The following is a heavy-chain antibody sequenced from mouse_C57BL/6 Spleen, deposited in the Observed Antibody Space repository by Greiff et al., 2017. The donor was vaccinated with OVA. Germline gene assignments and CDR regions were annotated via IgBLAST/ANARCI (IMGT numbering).Heavy chain of an antibody. J-gene: IGHJ1*03. V-gene: IGHV1-52*01. D-gene: IGHD2-3*01. CDR1: GYTFTSYW. Sequence: QVQLQQPGAELVRPGSSVKLSCKASGYTFTSYWMHWVKQRPIQGLEWIGNIDPSDSETHYNQQFKDKATLTVDTSSSTAYMQLSSLTSEDSAVYYCARGGLLRGSYWYFDVWGTGTTVTVSS. CDR2: IDPSDSET. CDR3: ARGGLLRGSYWYFDV.